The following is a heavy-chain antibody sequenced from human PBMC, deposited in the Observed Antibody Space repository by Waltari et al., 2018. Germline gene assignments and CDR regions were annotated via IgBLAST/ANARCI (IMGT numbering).Heavy chain of an antibody. CDR2: IHHSWSA. Sequence: QVQLQASGPGLVKPSETLSLTCIVSSYSIPDGYYWGWLRQTPGQGLEWVGSIHHSWSAYCNSSLKSRATMSIATSKNQFSLRLRSVTAADTAVYYCAREVAYADYLGRLDIWGQGTMVTVSS. CDR1: SYSIPDGYY. CDR3: AREVAYADYLGRLDI. V-gene: IGHV4-38-2*02. D-gene: IGHD4-17*01. J-gene: IGHJ3*01.